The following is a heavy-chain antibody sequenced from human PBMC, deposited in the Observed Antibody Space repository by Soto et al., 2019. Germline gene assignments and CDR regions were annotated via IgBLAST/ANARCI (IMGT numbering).Heavy chain of an antibody. D-gene: IGHD1-1*01. V-gene: IGHV1-18*01. CDR1: GYAFTTYG. CDR2: ISAHNGNT. J-gene: IGHJ4*02. CDR3: ARGRYGDY. Sequence: QVHLVQSGAEVKKPGASVKVSCQGSGYAFTTYGITWVRQAPGQGLEWMGWISAHNGNTNYAQKLQGRVTVTRDTSTSTAYMELRRVRYDDTDVYYCARGRYGDYWGQGALVTVSS.